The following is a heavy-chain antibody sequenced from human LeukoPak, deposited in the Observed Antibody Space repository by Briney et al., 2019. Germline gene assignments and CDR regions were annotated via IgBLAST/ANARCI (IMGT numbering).Heavy chain of an antibody. Sequence: GGSLRLSCAASGFTFSSYAMHWVRQAPGKGLEWVSAISGSGGSTYYADSVKGRFTISRDNSKNTLYLQMNSLRAEDTAVYYCAKAGGDYEDGDAFDIWGQGTMVTVSS. J-gene: IGHJ3*02. CDR1: GFTFSSYA. D-gene: IGHD4-17*01. V-gene: IGHV3-23*01. CDR3: AKAGGDYEDGDAFDI. CDR2: ISGSGGST.